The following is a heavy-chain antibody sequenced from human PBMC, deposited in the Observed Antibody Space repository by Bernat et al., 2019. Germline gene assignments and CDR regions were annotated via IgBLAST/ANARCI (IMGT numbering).Heavy chain of an antibody. CDR1: GYTFSNYA. J-gene: IGHJ6*02. CDR3: ARKGRRDSHFYSFGMDV. V-gene: IGHV1-18*01. Sequence: QAQLVQSGSEVKKPGASVMVSCKASGYTFSNYAITWVRQAPGQGLEWMGWISGYNGNTDYAQKLQGRVTLTTDTSTSTAYMELRSLRSDDTAVYYCARKGRRDSHFYSFGMDVWGQGTTVTVSS. D-gene: IGHD5-18*01. CDR2: ISGYNGNT.